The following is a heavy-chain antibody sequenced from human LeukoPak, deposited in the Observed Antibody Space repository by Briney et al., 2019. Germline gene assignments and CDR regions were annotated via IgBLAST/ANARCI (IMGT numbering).Heavy chain of an antibody. CDR3: ARGELDTLDYGGNTACAFDI. V-gene: IGHV4-30-4*01. CDR2: IYYSGST. J-gene: IGHJ3*02. CDR1: GGSISSGDYY. Sequence: SETLSLTCTVSGGSISSGDYYWSWIRQPPGKGLEWIGYIYYSGSTYYNPSLKSRVTISVDTSKNQFSLKLSSVTAADTAVYYCARGELDTLDYGGNTACAFDIWGQGTMVTASS. D-gene: IGHD4-23*01.